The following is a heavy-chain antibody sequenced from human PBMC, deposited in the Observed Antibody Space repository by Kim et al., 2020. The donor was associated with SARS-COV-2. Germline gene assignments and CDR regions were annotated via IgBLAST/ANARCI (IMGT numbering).Heavy chain of an antibody. Sequence: SETLSLTCTVSSDSMSSYYWSWIRQLPGKGLEWIGYIFYSGSTNYNPSLKSRVTISWDTYGNQFSLELTSVIDADTAVYYCATSEGRASGHKFDYWGQG. CDR2: IFYSGST. D-gene: IGHD1-26*01. CDR1: SDSMSSYY. J-gene: IGHJ4*02. CDR3: ATSEGRASGHKFDY. V-gene: IGHV4-59*03.